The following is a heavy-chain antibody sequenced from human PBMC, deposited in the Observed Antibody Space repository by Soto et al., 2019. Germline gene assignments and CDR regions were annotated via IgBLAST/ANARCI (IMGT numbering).Heavy chain of an antibody. V-gene: IGHV3-7*01. Sequence: EVQLVESGGGLVQPGGSLRLSCAGSGFTFSTYWMRWVRRAPGKGLEWVANITQDGSETYYVDSVKGRFTISRDNAKNSLYLQMNSLRAEDTAVYYCAIDYRTSDYWGQGTMVTVSS. CDR1: GFTFSTYW. CDR3: AIDYRTSDY. J-gene: IGHJ4*02. D-gene: IGHD1-1*01. CDR2: ITQDGSET.